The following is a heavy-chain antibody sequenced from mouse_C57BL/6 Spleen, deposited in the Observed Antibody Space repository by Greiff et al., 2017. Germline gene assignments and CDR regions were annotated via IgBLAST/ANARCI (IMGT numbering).Heavy chain of an antibody. D-gene: IGHD2-5*01. CDR1: GYTFTNYW. Sequence: QVQLQQSGAELVRPGTSVKMSCKASGYTFTNYWIGWAKQRPGHGLAWIGDIYPGGGYTNYNEKFKGKATLTADKSSSTADMQFSSLTSEDSAIYYCARGGGYYSKDYAMDYWGQGTAVTVSS. CDR2: IYPGGGYT. CDR3: ARGGGYYSKDYAMDY. V-gene: IGHV1-63*01. J-gene: IGHJ4*01.